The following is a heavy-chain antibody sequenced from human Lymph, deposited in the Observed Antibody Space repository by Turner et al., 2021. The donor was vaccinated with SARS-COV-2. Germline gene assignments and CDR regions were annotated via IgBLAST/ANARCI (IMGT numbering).Heavy chain of an antibody. D-gene: IGHD4-17*01. CDR2: IDPGDST. V-gene: IGHV3-66*01. CDR3: ARVYGDYVP. Sequence: EVQVVESGGGLVQPGGSLRLSCAASGFTVSGNYLTWVRQAPGKGLEWVSIIDPGDSTYYADSVKGRFTISRDNSKNTLYLQMNSLRAEDTAVYYCARVYGDYVPWGQGTLVTVSS. J-gene: IGHJ5*02. CDR1: GFTVSGNY.